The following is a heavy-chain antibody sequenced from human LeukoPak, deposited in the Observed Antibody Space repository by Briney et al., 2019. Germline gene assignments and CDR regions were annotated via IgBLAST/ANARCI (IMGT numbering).Heavy chain of an antibody. CDR1: GLTLTRYA. CDR3: GKGGIYGDSGDY. V-gene: IGHV3-23*01. CDR2: ISSSGGVT. D-gene: IGHD4-17*01. J-gene: IGHJ4*02. Sequence: GGSLRLSCATSGLTLTRYAMSWVRQAPGKGLEWVSGISSSGGVTYSADSVKGRFTISRDNSKNTLYPQMNSLRVEDTALYFCGKGGIYGDSGDYWGQGILVIVSS.